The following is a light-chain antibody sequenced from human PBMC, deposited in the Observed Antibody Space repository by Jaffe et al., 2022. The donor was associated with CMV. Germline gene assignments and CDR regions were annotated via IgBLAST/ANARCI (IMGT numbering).Light chain of an antibody. V-gene: IGKV1-39*01. CDR3: QQSYTSPTWT. J-gene: IGKJ1*01. CDR2: TAS. CDR1: QRIRDF. Sequence: DIQMTQSPSSLSASIGDRVTITCRASQRIRDFLNWYRQKPGKAPELLIHTASNLQSGVPSRFSGSGFGTDFTLTINSLQPEDFATYYCQQSYTSPTWTFGQGSRVEMK.